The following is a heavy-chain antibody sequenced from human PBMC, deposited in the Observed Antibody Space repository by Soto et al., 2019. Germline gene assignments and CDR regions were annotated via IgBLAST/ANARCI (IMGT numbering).Heavy chain of an antibody. CDR1: GYTFTSYD. D-gene: IGHD2-15*01. CDR3: AIFVPPSASSYYYYYMDF. CDR2: MNPNSGNT. Sequence: GASVKVSCKASGYTFTSYDINWARQATGQGLERMGWMNPNSGNTGYAQKFQGRVTMTRNTSISTAYMELSSLRSEDTAVFYFAIFVPPSASSYYYYYMDFWGKGTTVTVSS. J-gene: IGHJ6*03. V-gene: IGHV1-8*01.